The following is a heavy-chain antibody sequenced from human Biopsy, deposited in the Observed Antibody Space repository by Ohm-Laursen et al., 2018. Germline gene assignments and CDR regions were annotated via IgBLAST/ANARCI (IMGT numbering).Heavy chain of an antibody. D-gene: IGHD3-10*01. CDR3: ARDGAGSYHDY. J-gene: IGHJ4*02. V-gene: IGHV3-11*01. Sequence: SLRLSCSASGFTFSDYYMSWIRQAPGKGLEWLSYISGSGTTIFYADSVKGRFTVSRDNAKNSLHLQMNSLTVEDTAVYYCARDGAGSYHDYWGQGTLVTVSS. CDR1: GFTFSDYY. CDR2: ISGSGTTI.